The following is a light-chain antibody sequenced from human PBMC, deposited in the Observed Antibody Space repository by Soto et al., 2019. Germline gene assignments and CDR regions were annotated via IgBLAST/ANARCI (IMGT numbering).Light chain of an antibody. Sequence: IQMTQSPSLVSASTGDRVTINCRLSQGISTYLAWYQQKPGKAPELLIYTASTLQRGVPSRFSGSGSGTEFTLTISSLQPDDFATYHCQQYSSFSTFGQGTKGDIK. CDR3: QQYSSFST. J-gene: IGKJ1*01. CDR2: TAS. CDR1: QGISTY. V-gene: IGKV1D-8*02.